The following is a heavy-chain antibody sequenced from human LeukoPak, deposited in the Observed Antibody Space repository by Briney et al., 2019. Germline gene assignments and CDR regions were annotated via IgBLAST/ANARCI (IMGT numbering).Heavy chain of an antibody. CDR3: AKGWRLGYSGYFDY. J-gene: IGHJ4*02. D-gene: IGHD3-16*01. V-gene: IGHV3-30*18. CDR2: ISYDGSNK. Sequence: PGGSLRLSCAASGFTFSSYGMHCVRQAPGKGLEWVAVISYDGSNKYYADSVKGRFTISRDNSKNTLYLQMNSLRAEDTAVYYCAKGWRLGYSGYFDYWGQGTLVTVSS. CDR1: GFTFSSYG.